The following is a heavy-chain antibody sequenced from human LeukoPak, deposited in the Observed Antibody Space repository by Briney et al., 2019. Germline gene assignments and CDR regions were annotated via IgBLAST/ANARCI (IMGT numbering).Heavy chain of an antibody. J-gene: IGHJ3*02. V-gene: IGHV4-61*02. D-gene: IGHD3-10*02. CDR2: IYTTGST. CDR1: GGSISSGSYY. CDR3: ARDTMYNTRWSYAFDI. Sequence: SQTLSLTCTVSGGSISSGSYYWSWIRQPAGKGLEYIGRIYTTGSTDYNPSPQSRVTISVDTSKNQFSLKLTSVTAADTAVYYCARDTMYNTRWSYAFDIWGQGTMVTVSS.